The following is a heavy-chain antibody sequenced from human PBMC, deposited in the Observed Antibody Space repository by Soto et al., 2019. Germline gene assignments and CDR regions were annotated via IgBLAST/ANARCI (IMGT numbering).Heavy chain of an antibody. D-gene: IGHD3-3*01. Sequence: QVQLVQSGAEVKKPGSSVKVSCKASGGTFSSYAISWVRQAPGQGLEWMGGIIPIFGTANYAQKFQGRVTITADEYTSTAYMELSSLRSEDTAVYYCAREGGITIFGVVRYYYYGMDVWGQGTTVTVSS. CDR1: GGTFSSYA. CDR3: AREGGITIFGVVRYYYYGMDV. V-gene: IGHV1-69*01. CDR2: IIPIFGTA. J-gene: IGHJ6*02.